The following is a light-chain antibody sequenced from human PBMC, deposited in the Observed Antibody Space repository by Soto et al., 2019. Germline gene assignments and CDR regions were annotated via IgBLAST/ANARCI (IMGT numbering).Light chain of an antibody. CDR3: QQYNSYSRT. CDR2: KAS. Sequence: IQMTXSPSTLSXSXGXXFXXXFRASQSISSWLAWYQQKPGKAPKLLIYKASSLESGVPSRFSGSGSGTEFTLTISSLQPDDFATYYCQQYNSYSRTFGQGTKVDIK. J-gene: IGKJ1*01. V-gene: IGKV1-5*03. CDR1: QSISSW.